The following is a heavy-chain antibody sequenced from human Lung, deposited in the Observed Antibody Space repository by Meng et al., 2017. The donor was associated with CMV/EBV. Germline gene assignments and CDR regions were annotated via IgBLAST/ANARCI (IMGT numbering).Heavy chain of an antibody. CDR3: ARQGSYGGTPYYFDY. CDR2: ISYDGSNK. V-gene: IGHV3-30-3*01. CDR1: GFTFSSYA. J-gene: IGHJ4*02. D-gene: IGHD4-23*01. Sequence: GESXKISCAASGFTFSSYAMHWVRQAPGKGLEWVAVISYDGSNKYYADSLTGRFTISRDNSKNTLYLQMNSLRAEDTAVYYCARQGSYGGTPYYFDYWGQGTXVTVYS.